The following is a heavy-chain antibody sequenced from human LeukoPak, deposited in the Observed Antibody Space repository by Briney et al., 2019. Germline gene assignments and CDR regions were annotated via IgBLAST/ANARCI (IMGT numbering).Heavy chain of an antibody. CDR1: GGSISAYY. CDR2: LHSSGET. Sequence: SETLSLTCVVSGGSISAYYWNWIRQPAGKGLEWIGRLHSSGETTSNPSLMSRATMSLDTTRNHFSLNLTSVTAADTAIYYCATMFGESSDFDHWGQGTLVTVSS. D-gene: IGHD3-10*02. V-gene: IGHV4-4*07. CDR3: ATMFGESSDFDH. J-gene: IGHJ4*02.